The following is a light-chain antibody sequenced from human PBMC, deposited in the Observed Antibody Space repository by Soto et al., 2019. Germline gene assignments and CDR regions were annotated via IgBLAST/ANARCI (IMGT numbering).Light chain of an antibody. Sequence: EIVLTQSPGTLSLSPGERATLSCRASQSVSSSYLAWYQQKPGQAPRLLIHGASSRATGIPDWFSGSGSGTDFTLTFSSMETDYYAVYYCQQYGSSPQTFGGGPKVKTK. CDR2: GAS. J-gene: IGKJ4*01. V-gene: IGKV3-20*01. CDR1: QSVSSSY. CDR3: QQYGSSPQT.